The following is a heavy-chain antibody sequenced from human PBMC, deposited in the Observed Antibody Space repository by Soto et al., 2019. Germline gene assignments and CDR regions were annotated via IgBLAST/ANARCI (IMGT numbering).Heavy chain of an antibody. CDR1: GFAFSSSV. CDR2: ITVRGDGT. V-gene: IGHV3-23*01. Sequence: EVQLLESGGDLVQPGGSLRLSCAASGFAFSSSVLGWVRQAPGKGLEWVSTITVRGDGTFYADSVKGRFRISRDNSENTLSLQMTSLRPCDTATYCVVKSRAGDFDYWGQGTLVSVSS. CDR3: VKSRAGDFDY. J-gene: IGHJ4*02. D-gene: IGHD6-19*01.